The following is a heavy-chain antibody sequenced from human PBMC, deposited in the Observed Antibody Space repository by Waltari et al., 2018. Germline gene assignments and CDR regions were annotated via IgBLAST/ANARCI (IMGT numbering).Heavy chain of an antibody. D-gene: IGHD6-19*01. J-gene: IGHJ5*02. CDR3: ARGLYSSGWYWFDP. V-gene: IGHV1-69*08. Sequence: QVQLVQSGAEVKKPGSSVKVSCKASGGTFSSYAISWVRQAPGQGLEWMGRIIPIFGTENYAQKVQGGVTITADKSTSTADMELSSLRSEDTAVYYCARGLYSSGWYWFDPWGQGTLVTVSS. CDR2: IIPIFGTE. CDR1: GGTFSSYA.